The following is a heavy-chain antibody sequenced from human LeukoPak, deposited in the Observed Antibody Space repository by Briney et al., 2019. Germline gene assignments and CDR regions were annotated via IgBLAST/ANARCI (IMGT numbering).Heavy chain of an antibody. J-gene: IGHJ4*02. CDR1: GYTFTGYY. D-gene: IGHD2-8*01. V-gene: IGHV1-2*02. CDR2: INPNSGGT. Sequence: ASVKVSCKASGYTFTGYYMHWARQAPGQGLEWMGWINPNSGGTNYAQKFQGRVTMTRDTSISTAYMELSRLRSDDTAVYYCARSPIMVYANVFDYWGQGTLVTVSS. CDR3: ARSPIMVYANVFDY.